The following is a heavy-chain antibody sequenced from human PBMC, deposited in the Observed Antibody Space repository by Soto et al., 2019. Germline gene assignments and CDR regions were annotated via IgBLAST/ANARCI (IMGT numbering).Heavy chain of an antibody. J-gene: IGHJ6*02. CDR3: AREGVSSSWYNYYGMDV. CDR2: IYYSGST. CDR1: GGSVSSGSYY. Sequence: SETLSLTCPVSGGSVSSGSYYWSWIRQHPGKGLEWIGYIYYSGSTNYNPSLKSRVTISVDTSKNQFSLKLSSVTAADTAVYYCAREGVSSSWYNYYGMDVWGQGTTVTVSS. V-gene: IGHV4-61*01. D-gene: IGHD6-13*01.